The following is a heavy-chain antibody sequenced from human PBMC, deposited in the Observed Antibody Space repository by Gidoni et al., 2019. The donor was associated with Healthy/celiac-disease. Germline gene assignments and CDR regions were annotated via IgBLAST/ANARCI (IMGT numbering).Heavy chain of an antibody. CDR3: ARGRCTGGVCHPLWLDY. D-gene: IGHD2-8*02. J-gene: IGHJ4*02. V-gene: IGHV3-53*04. CDR2: LYSGDTT. CDR1: GLPVGSNY. Sequence: EVQLVDSGGGVGKPGGSLRLSCAASGLPVGSNYMSWVRQAPGKGLAWVSALYSGDTTYYADSVKGRFTISRHNSKNTVYLQMHSLRAEDTAVYYCARGRCTGGVCHPLWLDYWGQGTLVTVSS.